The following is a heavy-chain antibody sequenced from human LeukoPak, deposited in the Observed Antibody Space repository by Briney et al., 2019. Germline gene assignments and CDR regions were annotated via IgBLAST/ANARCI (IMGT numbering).Heavy chain of an antibody. CDR3: ARDPRTYYYDSSGYYGD. J-gene: IGHJ4*02. CDR1: GFTFSSYE. Sequence: GGSLRLSCAASGFTFSSYEMNWVRQAPGKGLEWVSYISSSGRTIYYADSVKGRFTISRDHAKNSLYLQMNSLRAEDTAVYYCARDPRTYYYDSSGYYGDWGQGTLVTVSS. D-gene: IGHD3-22*01. V-gene: IGHV3-48*03. CDR2: ISSSGRTI.